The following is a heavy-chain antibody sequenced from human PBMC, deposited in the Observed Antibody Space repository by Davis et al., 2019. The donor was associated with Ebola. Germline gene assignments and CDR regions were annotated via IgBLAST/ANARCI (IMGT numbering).Heavy chain of an antibody. CDR3: ARAPDYYYGMDV. CDR2: INPNSGGT. J-gene: IGHJ6*02. Sequence: AASVTVSCKAPGDTFTSYSITWVRQAPGQGLEWMGWINPNSGGTNYAQKFQGWVTMTRDTSISTAYMELSRLRSDDTAVYYCARAPDYYYGMDVWGQGTTVTVSS. V-gene: IGHV1-2*04. CDR1: GDTFTSYS.